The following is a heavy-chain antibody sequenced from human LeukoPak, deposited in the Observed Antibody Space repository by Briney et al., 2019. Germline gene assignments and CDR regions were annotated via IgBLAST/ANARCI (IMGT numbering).Heavy chain of an antibody. CDR2: IYYSGST. D-gene: IGHD2-2*02. Sequence: PSETLSLTCTVSGGSISSSSYYWGWIRQPPGKGLEWIGSIYYSGSTYYNPSLKSRVTISVDTSKNQFSLELSSVTAADTAVYYCARVGSGCSSTSCYSAYYYYYMDVWGKGTTVTVSS. CDR3: ARVGSGCSSTSCYSAYYYYYMDV. J-gene: IGHJ6*03. CDR1: GGSISSSSYY. V-gene: IGHV4-39*01.